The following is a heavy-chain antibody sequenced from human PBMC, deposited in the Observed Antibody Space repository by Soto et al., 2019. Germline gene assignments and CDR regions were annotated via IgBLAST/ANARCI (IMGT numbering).Heavy chain of an antibody. D-gene: IGHD4-17*01. CDR1: GGSFSGYY. V-gene: IGHV4-34*01. Sequence: SEPLSLTCAVNGGSFSGYYWSWIRQPPGKGLEWIGENNHSGSTNYNPSLKSRVTISVDTSKNQISLKLSSVTAADTAVYYCARADYGDYEYYYYYLDVWGKGTTVTVSS. J-gene: IGHJ6*03. CDR2: NNHSGST. CDR3: ARADYGDYEYYYYYLDV.